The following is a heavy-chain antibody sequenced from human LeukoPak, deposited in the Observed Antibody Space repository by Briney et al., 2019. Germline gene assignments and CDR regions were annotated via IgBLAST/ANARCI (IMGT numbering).Heavy chain of an antibody. Sequence: GGSLRLSCAASGFTVSSKYMSWVRQAPGKGLVWVSRINSDGSRTIYADSVKGRFTISRDNAESTVYLQMSSLRVEDTAVYYCATIGATTGTYWGQGTLVTVSS. CDR3: ATIGATTGTY. CDR2: INSDGSRT. D-gene: IGHD4-17*01. CDR1: GFTVSSKY. J-gene: IGHJ4*02. V-gene: IGHV3-74*01.